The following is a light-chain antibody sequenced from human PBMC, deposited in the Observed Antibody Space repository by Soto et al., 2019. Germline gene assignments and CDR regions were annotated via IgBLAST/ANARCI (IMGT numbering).Light chain of an antibody. CDR3: QQYNSYS. CDR2: DAS. Sequence: DIPMTQSPSTLSASVGDRVTITCRASQSISSWLVWYQQKPGKAPKLLIYDASSLESGVPSRFSGSGSGTEFTLTISSLQPDDFATYYCQQYNSYSFGQGTKLEIK. V-gene: IGKV1-5*01. CDR1: QSISSW. J-gene: IGKJ2*01.